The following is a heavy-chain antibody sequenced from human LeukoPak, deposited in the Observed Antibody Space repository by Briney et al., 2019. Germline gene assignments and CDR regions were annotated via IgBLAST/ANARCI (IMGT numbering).Heavy chain of an antibody. CDR1: GITFSRYA. CDR2: ISDSGADT. CDR3: AKMGWTAYDYTNY. V-gene: IGHV3-23*01. D-gene: IGHD5-12*01. Sequence: GGSLRLSCAASGITFSRYAMSWVRQAPGKGLEWVSVISDSGADTYYTDSVKGWFTISRDSSKNTLYLQMNSLRAEDTAVYYCAKMGWTAYDYTNYWGQGTLVTVSS. J-gene: IGHJ4*02.